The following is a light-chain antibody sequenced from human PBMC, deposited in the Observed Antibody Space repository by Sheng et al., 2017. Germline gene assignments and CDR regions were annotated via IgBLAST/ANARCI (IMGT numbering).Light chain of an antibody. CDR3: QQHHHWIS. V-gene: IGKV3-11*01. CDR2: DTS. J-gene: IGKJ5*01. Sequence: EIVLTQSPATLSLSPGERATLSCRASQSVWNTLAWYQQKPGQAPRLLIYDTSNRATGIPARFSGSGSGTEFTLTISSLQSEDFAVYYCQQHHHWISFGQGTRLEIK. CDR1: QSVWNT.